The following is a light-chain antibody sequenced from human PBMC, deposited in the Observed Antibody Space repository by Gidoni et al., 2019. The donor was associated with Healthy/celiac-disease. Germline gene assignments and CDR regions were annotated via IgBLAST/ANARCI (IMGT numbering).Light chain of an antibody. CDR3: QAWDSSTVV. Sequence: SYELTQQPSASVSPGQTASITGSGAKLGDTYDCWYQQKPGQYPVLVIYQDGKRPSGIPTRFSVSNSGNTATLTISGTQAMDEAYYYCQAWDSSTVVFGGGTKLTVL. CDR2: QDG. CDR1: KLGDTY. J-gene: IGLJ2*01. V-gene: IGLV3-1*01.